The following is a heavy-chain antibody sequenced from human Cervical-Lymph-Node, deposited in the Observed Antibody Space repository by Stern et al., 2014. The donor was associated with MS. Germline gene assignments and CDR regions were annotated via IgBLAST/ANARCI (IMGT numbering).Heavy chain of an antibody. CDR2: ISSSSNTI. V-gene: IGHV3-48*02. D-gene: IGHD6-19*01. CDR1: GFTFSSYS. CDR3: ARGYYSSGWYWFDP. Sequence: EVQLVESGGGLVQPGGSLRLSCAASGFTFSSYSMNWVRQAPGKGLEWVSYISSSSNTIYYADSVKGRFTISRDNAKNSLYLQMNSLRDEDTAVYYCARGYYSSGWYWFDPWGQGTLVTVSS. J-gene: IGHJ5*02.